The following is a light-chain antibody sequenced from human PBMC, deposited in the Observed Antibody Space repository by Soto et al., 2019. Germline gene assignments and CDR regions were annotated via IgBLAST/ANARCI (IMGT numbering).Light chain of an antibody. Sequence: EIVMTQSPGTLSLPPGERATLSCRASQSVSSSYLAWYQQKPGQAPRLLIYGASSRATGIPDRFSGSGSGTDFTLTISRLEAEDFAVYYCQHYGSSWTFGQGTKVDNK. J-gene: IGKJ1*01. CDR1: QSVSSSY. V-gene: IGKV3-20*01. CDR3: QHYGSSWT. CDR2: GAS.